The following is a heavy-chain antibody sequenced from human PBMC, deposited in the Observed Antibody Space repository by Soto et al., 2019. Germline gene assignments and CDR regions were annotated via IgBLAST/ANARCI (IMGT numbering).Heavy chain of an antibody. CDR1: GGSISSYY. D-gene: IGHD1-1*01. J-gene: IGHJ6*03. Sequence: SETLSLTCTVSGGSISSYYWSWIRQPPGKGLEWIGYIYYSGSTNYIPSLKSRVTISVDTSKNQFSLKLSSVTAADTAVYYCARGQRSDYYYYYYMDVWGKGTTVTVSS. CDR3: ARGQRSDYYYYYYMDV. V-gene: IGHV4-59*01. CDR2: IYYSGST.